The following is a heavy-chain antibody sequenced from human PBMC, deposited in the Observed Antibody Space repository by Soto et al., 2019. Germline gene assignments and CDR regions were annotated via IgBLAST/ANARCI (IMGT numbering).Heavy chain of an antibody. V-gene: IGHV1-69*13. Sequence: GASVKVSCKASGGTFSSYAISWVRQAPGQGLEWMGGIIPIFGTANYAQKFQGRVTITADESTSTAYMELSSLRSEDTAVYYCARGRDVDIVATFNYRGRGTLVVVSS. J-gene: IGHJ4*02. D-gene: IGHD5-12*01. CDR1: GGTFSSYA. CDR3: ARGRDVDIVATFNY. CDR2: IIPIFGTA.